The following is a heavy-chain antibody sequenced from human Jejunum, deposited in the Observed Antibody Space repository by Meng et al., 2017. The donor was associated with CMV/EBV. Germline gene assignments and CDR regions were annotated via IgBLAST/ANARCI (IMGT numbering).Heavy chain of an antibody. J-gene: IGHJ4*02. D-gene: IGHD6-19*01. CDR3: AHRLVGYSNGWNTGVFDY. Sequence: LRTSVVVAAWFRQPPAQALDWLVLISCDADKRYSPSLKSRLTITKDTSKNQVVLTMTNMDPVDTGTYFCAHRLVGYSNGWNTGVFDYWGQGALVTVSS. V-gene: IGHV2-5*02. CDR2: ISCDADK. CDR1: LRTSVVV.